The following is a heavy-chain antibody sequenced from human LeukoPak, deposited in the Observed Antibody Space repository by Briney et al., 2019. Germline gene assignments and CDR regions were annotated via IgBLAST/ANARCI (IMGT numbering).Heavy chain of an antibody. V-gene: IGHV1-18*01. CDR2: ISAYNGNT. CDR3: ARDTYYYDSSGQGDAFDI. J-gene: IGHJ3*02. CDR1: GYTFTSYG. Sequence: ASVKVSCKASGYTFTSYGISWVRQAPGQGLEWMGWISAYNGNTNYAQKLQGRVTMTTDTSTSTAYMELRSLRSDDTAVYYCARDTYYYDSSGQGDAFDIWGQGTMVTVSS. D-gene: IGHD3-22*01.